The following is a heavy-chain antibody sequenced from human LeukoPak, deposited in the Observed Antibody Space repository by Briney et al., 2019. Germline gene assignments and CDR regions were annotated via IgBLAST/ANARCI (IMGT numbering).Heavy chain of an antibody. CDR3: ARQVPGREWFGEFVPPRDY. CDR1: GGSISSSSYY. V-gene: IGHV4-39*01. CDR2: IYYSGST. Sequence: SETLSLICTVSGGSISSSSYYWGWIRQPPGKGLEWIGSIYYSGSTYYNPSLKSRVTISVDTSKNQFSLKLSSVTAADTAVYYCARQVPGREWFGEFVPPRDYWGQGTLVTVSS. J-gene: IGHJ4*02. D-gene: IGHD3-10*01.